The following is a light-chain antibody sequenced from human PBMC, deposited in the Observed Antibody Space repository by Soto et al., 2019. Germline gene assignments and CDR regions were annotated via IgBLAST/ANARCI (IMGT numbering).Light chain of an antibody. CDR2: DAS. J-gene: IGKJ4*01. V-gene: IGKV1-33*01. CDR3: QQYDNPSLT. Sequence: DIQMTQSPSSLSASVGDRVTITCQASQDITNYLNWYQQKQGKAPKLLIYDASNLETGVPSRFSGSGSGTHFTFTISSLQPEDIATYYCQQYDNPSLTFGGGTKVDIK. CDR1: QDITNY.